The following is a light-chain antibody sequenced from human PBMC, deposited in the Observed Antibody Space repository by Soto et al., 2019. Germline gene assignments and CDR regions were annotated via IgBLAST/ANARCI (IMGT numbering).Light chain of an antibody. CDR3: LQDYNFPYT. J-gene: IGKJ2*01. CDR1: QGIGND. CDR2: AAP. V-gene: IGKV1-6*01. Sequence: AIQMTQSPSSLSASVGDRVTITCRASQGIGNDLAWYQQKPGKAPKLLIFAAPSLQSGVPSRFSGSGSGTDFTLTISSHQPEDFATYYCLQDYNFPYTFGQGTKLEIK.